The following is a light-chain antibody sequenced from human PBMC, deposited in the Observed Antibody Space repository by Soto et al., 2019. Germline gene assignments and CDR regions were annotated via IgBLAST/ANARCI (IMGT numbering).Light chain of an antibody. V-gene: IGLV2-11*01. Sequence: QPVLTQPRSVSGSPGQSVTISCTGTSRDVGGYNFVSWYQQHPGKAPKFMIYDVSKRPSGVPDRFSGSKSGYTASLTISGLQAEDEADYYCCSHAGGYSVVFGGGTQLTVL. CDR2: DVS. CDR3: CSHAGGYSVV. J-gene: IGLJ2*01. CDR1: SRDVGGYNF.